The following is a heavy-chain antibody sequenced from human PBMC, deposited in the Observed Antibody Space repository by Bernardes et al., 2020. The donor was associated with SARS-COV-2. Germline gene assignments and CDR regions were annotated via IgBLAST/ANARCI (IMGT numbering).Heavy chain of an antibody. Sequence: SVKVSCKTSGYNFPNYHVHWVRQAPGQGPEWMGSIKEENSETEYSQKFQGRLTLTTATSITTVYMELSNLRPDDTAVYYCAKDLLGGTTAGPWGQGTLVTVSS. CDR3: AKDLLGGTTAGP. J-gene: IGHJ5*02. CDR2: IKEENSET. V-gene: IGHV1-2*02. D-gene: IGHD4-17*01. CDR1: GYNFPNYH.